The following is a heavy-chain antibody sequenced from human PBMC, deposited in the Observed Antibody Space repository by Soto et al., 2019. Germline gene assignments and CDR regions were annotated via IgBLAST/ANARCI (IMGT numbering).Heavy chain of an antibody. CDR2: ISGSGANT. CDR3: AKTLSGTTRVFDY. D-gene: IGHD1-20*01. CDR1: GFTFTTSV. J-gene: IGHJ4*02. Sequence: GGSLRLSCAASGFTFTTSVMSWVRQAPGKGLEWVSSISGSGANTYYADSVKGRSSFSRDNSENTLYLQMNSLRAEDTAVYYCAKTLSGTTRVFDYWGRGTLVTVSS. V-gene: IGHV3-23*01.